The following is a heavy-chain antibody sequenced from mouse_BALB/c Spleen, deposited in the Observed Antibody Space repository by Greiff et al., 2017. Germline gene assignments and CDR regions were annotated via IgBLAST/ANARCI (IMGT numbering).Heavy chain of an antibody. CDR3: ARHSLLRLQYFDV. J-gene: IGHJ1*01. Sequence: EVQLVESGGDLVKPGGSLKLSCAASGFTFSSYGMSWVRQTPDKRLEWVATISSGGSYTYYPDSVKGRFTISRDNAKNTLYLQMSSLKSEDTAMYYCARHSLLRLQYFDVGGAGTTVTVSS. D-gene: IGHD1-2*01. V-gene: IGHV5-6*01. CDR2: ISSGGSYT. CDR1: GFTFSSYG.